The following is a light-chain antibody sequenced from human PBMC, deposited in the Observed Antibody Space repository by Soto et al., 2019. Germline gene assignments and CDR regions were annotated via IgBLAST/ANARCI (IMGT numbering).Light chain of an antibody. Sequence: DIQMNQSPSSLSASVGDRVTITCRASQSISSDFNWYQQKPGKAPKLLIYAASSLQSVVPSRFSGSGSGTDFTLTISSLQPDDVATYYCQQSYLTPPFPVGPGTKVDIK. CDR1: QSISSD. V-gene: IGKV1-39*01. CDR2: AAS. CDR3: QQSYLTPPFP. J-gene: IGKJ3*01.